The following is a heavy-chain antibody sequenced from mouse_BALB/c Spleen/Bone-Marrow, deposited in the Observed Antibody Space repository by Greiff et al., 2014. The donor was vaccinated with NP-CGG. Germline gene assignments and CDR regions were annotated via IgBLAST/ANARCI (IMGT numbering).Heavy chain of an antibody. Sequence: VQLQQSGPELVKPGASVKMSCKASGYTFTSYVMHWVKRRPGQGLEWIGYTNPYNDGTKYNEKSKGKATLTSDKSSSTAYMELSSLTSEDSAVYYCARKVWYYAMDYWGQGTSVTVSS. V-gene: IGHV1-14*01. CDR2: TNPYNDGT. D-gene: IGHD2-10*02. CDR3: ARKVWYYAMDY. J-gene: IGHJ4*01. CDR1: GYTFTSYV.